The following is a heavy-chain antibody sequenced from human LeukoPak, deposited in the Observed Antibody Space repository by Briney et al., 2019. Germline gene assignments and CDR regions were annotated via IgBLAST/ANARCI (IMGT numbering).Heavy chain of an antibody. V-gene: IGHV1-18*01. D-gene: IGHD2-2*01. Sequence: GASVKVSCKASGYTFTSYGISWVRQAPGQGLEWMGWISAYNGNTNYAQKLQGRVTMSTDTSTSTAYMELRSLRSDDTAVYYCARGQGSSIILYYYGMDVWGQGTTVTVSS. CDR3: ARGQGSSIILYYYGMDV. CDR2: ISAYNGNT. J-gene: IGHJ6*02. CDR1: GYTFTSYG.